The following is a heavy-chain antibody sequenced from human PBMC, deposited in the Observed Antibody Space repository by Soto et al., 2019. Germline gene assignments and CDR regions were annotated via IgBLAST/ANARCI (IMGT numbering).Heavy chain of an antibody. V-gene: IGHV4-61*01. J-gene: IGHJ4*02. Sequence: SETLSLTCTVSGGSISSGSYYWGWIRQPPGKGLGWIGYVYHNGRTSYNPSLKSRVSISMDTSKNQFSLNLDSVTAADTAVYFCARDFAYFDSWGQGTLVTVSS. D-gene: IGHD3-3*01. CDR2: VYHNGRT. CDR1: GGSISSGSYY. CDR3: ARDFAYFDS.